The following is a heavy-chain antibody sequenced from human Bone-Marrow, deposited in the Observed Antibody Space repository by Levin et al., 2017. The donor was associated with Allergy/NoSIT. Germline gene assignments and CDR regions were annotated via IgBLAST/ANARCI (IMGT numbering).Heavy chain of an antibody. CDR1: GYTFTSYY. CDR3: ARAPVGAPAMGGQYYYYYGMDV. Sequence: PVASVKVSCKASGYTFTSYYMHWVRQAPGQGLEWMGIINPSGGSTSYAQKFQGRVTMTRDTSTSTVYMELSSLRSEDTAVYYCARAPVGAPAMGGQYYYYYGMDVWGQGTTVTVSS. CDR2: INPSGGST. D-gene: IGHD1-26*01. J-gene: IGHJ6*02. V-gene: IGHV1-46*01.